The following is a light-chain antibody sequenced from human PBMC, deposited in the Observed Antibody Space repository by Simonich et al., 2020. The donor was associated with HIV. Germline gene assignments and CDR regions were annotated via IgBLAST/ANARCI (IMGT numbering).Light chain of an antibody. J-gene: IGKJ2*01. Sequence: DIVMTQTPLSLSVTPGQPASISCKSSQSLLHSDGKTYLYWYLQKPGQSPQLLIYEVSGRFSGVPDRFSGSGSGTDFTLKISRVEAEDVGVYYCMQGIHKTFGQGTKLEIK. CDR3: MQGIHKT. V-gene: IGKV2-29*02. CDR1: QSLLHSDGKTY. CDR2: EVS.